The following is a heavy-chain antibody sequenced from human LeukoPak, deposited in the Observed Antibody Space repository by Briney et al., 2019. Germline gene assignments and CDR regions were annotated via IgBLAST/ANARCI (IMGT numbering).Heavy chain of an antibody. CDR2: IYYSGTS. D-gene: IGHD2-2*01. V-gene: IGHV4-59*08. CDR1: GGSISNYW. Sequence: AETLTLTCTVSGGSISNYWWSWSRQPPGKGLEWIGYIYYSGTSKYSTSLKSRVTTSLDAPKNQISLRLTSVTAADTAVYYCARRGRSSTDPFEFWGQGTLVAVSS. J-gene: IGHJ4*02. CDR3: ARRGRSSTDPFEF.